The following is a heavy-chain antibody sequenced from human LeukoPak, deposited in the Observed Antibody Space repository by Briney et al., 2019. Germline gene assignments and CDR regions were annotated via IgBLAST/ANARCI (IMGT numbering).Heavy chain of an antibody. CDR3: ARLAVAVGWFAP. J-gene: IGHJ5*02. Sequence: SETLSLTCTVSGGSISSYYWSWIRQPPGKGLEWIGYIYYSGSTNYNPSLKSRVTISVDTSKNQFSLKLSSVTAADTAVYYCARLAVAVGWFAPWGQGTLVTVSS. CDR1: GGSISSYY. CDR2: IYYSGST. D-gene: IGHD6-19*01. V-gene: IGHV4-59*08.